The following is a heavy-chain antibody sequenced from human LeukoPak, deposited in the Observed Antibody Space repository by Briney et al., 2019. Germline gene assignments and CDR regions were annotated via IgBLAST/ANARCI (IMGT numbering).Heavy chain of an antibody. CDR3: ARDRVHGVATTPGYNWFDP. CDR1: GGSFSDYY. J-gene: IGHJ5*02. D-gene: IGHD5-12*01. Sequence: KASETLSLTCAVYGGSFSDYYWSWIRQPPGKGLEWIGSIYYSGSTYYNPSLKSRVTISVDTSKNQFSLKLSSVTAADTAVYYCARDRVHGVATTPGYNWFDPWGQGTLVTVSS. V-gene: IGHV4-34*01. CDR2: IYYSGST.